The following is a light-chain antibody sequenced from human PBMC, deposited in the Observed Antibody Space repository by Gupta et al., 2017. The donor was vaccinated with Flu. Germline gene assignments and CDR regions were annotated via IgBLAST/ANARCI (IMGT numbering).Light chain of an antibody. CDR1: SSNIGPNV. CDR2: NDS. CDR3: AAWDDSLNGLGV. J-gene: IGLJ3*02. Sequence: VPIPCSGGSSNIGPNVCIWYQHVPVRAPQLLIFNDSQRPSGVPDRFSGSKSGTSASLAISGLQSEDEADYYCAAWDDSLNGLGVFGGGTQLTVL. V-gene: IGLV1-44*01.